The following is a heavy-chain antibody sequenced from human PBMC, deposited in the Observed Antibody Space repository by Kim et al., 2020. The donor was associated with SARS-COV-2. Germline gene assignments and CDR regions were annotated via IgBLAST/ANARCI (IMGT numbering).Heavy chain of an antibody. CDR1: GFTFSSYD. D-gene: IGHD6-19*01. V-gene: IGHV3-30*18. Sequence: GGSLRLSCAASGFTFSSYDMHWVRQAPGKGLEWVAVISYDGSNKYYADSVKGRFTISRDNSKNTLYLQMNSLRAEDTAVYYCAKKSNGGWYLGDFDYWG. J-gene: IGHJ4*01. CDR3: AKKSNGGWYLGDFDY. CDR2: ISYDGSNK.